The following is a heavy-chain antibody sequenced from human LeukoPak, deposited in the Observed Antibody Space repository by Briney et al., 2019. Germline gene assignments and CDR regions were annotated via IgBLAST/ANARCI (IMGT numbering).Heavy chain of an antibody. CDR1: GFTFDDYA. V-gene: IGHV3-9*01. D-gene: IGHD6-13*01. CDR2: ISWNSGSI. J-gene: IGHJ6*02. CDR3: ARDDGYSSSHPLTMDV. Sequence: PGGSLRLSCAASGFTFDDYAMHWVRQAPGKGLEWVSGISWNSGSIGYADSVKGRFTISRDNAKNSLYLQMNSLRSDDTAVYYCARDDGYSSSHPLTMDVWGQGTTVTVSS.